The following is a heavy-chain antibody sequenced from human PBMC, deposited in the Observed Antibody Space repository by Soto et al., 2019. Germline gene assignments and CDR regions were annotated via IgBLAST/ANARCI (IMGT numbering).Heavy chain of an antibody. J-gene: IGHJ5*01. CDR2: IYDRGST. CDR3: ARDRVGVSSNWFDS. V-gene: IGHV4-59*12. CDR1: GGSISSSY. D-gene: IGHD1-26*01. Sequence: SETLSLTCTVSGGSISSSYWSWIRQPPGKGLEWIGHIYDRGSTNYNPSLKSRVTTSVDTSKNQFSLKLTSVTAADTAVYYCARDRVGVSSNWFDSWGRGTLVTVSS.